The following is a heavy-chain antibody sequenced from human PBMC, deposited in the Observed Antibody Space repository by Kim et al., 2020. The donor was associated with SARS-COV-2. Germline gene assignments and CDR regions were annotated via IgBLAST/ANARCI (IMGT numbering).Heavy chain of an antibody. D-gene: IGHD3-10*01. J-gene: IGHJ4*02. Sequence: GGSLRLSCAASGFTFSSYGMHWVRQAPGKGLEWVAVISYDGSNKYYADSVKGRFTISRDNSKNTLYLQMNSLRAEDTAVYYCAKDFRSDSGDYWGQGTLVTVSS. V-gene: IGHV3-30*18. CDR1: GFTFSSYG. CDR2: ISYDGSNK. CDR3: AKDFRSDSGDY.